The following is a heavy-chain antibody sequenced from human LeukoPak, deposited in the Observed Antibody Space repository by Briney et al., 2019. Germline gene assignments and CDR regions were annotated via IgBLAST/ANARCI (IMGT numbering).Heavy chain of an antibody. V-gene: IGHV3-30-3*01. J-gene: IGHJ4*02. CDR3: ARDCRFSSSWPGVFDY. CDR1: GFTFSSYA. Sequence: GRSLRLSCAASGFTFSSYAMHWVRQAPGKGLEWVAVISYDGSNKYYADSVKGRFTISRDNSKNTLYLQMNSLRAEDTAVYYCARDCRFSSSWPGVFDYWGQGTLVTVSS. CDR2: ISYDGSNK. D-gene: IGHD6-13*01.